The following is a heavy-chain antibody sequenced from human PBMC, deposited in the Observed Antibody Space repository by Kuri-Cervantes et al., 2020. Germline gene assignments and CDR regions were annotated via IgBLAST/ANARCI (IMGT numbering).Heavy chain of an antibody. D-gene: IGHD1-14*01. J-gene: IGHJ4*02. Sequence: SVKVSCKASGYTFTSYDINWARQATGQGLEWMGGIIPIFGTANYAQKFQGRVTITADESTSTAYMELSSLRSEDTAVYYCARGHNGPFDYWGQGTLVTVSS. V-gene: IGHV1-69*13. CDR3: ARGHNGPFDY. CDR1: GYTFTSYD. CDR2: IIPIFGTA.